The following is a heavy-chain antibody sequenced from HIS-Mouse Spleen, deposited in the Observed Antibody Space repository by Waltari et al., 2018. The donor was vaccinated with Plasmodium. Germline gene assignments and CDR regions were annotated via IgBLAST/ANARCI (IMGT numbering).Heavy chain of an antibody. Sequence: EVQLVESGGGLVQPGGSLGLSCAASGFPFSRYDFPWVRQATGKGLEWVSAIGTAGDTYYPGSVKGRFTISRENAKNSLYLQMNSLRAGDTAVYYCARGPTYSSSYYFDYWGQGTLVTVSS. CDR1: GFPFSRYD. J-gene: IGHJ4*02. D-gene: IGHD6-6*01. CDR3: ARGPTYSSSYYFDY. CDR2: IGTAGDT. V-gene: IGHV3-13*01.